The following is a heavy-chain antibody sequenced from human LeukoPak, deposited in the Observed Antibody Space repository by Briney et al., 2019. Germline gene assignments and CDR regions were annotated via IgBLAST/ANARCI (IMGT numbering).Heavy chain of an antibody. J-gene: IGHJ6*02. CDR3: ARDLYSQTMDV. CDR2: IDGISGRT. Sequence: KTGGSLRLSCAASGFIFSDYYMNWVRQAPGKGLEWVSFIDGISGRTYYADSVKGRFTISRDNAKSSLSLHMNSLRDDDTGVYYCARDLYSQTMDVWGHGTTVTVSS. V-gene: IGHV3-69-1*01. CDR1: GFIFSDYY. D-gene: IGHD2-21*01.